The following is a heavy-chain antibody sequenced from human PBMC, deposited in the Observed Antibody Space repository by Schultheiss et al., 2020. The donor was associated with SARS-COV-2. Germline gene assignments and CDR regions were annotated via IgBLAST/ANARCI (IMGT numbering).Heavy chain of an antibody. CDR2: ISSSGSTI. Sequence: GESLKISCAASGFTFSDYYMSWIRQAPGKGLEWVSYISSSGSTIYYADSVKGRFTISRDNAKNSLYLQMNSLRAEDTAVYYCARTLDLEPADYWGQGTLVTVSS. CDR3: ARTLDLEPADY. D-gene: IGHD3-3*01. V-gene: IGHV3-11*04. CDR1: GFTFSDYY. J-gene: IGHJ4*02.